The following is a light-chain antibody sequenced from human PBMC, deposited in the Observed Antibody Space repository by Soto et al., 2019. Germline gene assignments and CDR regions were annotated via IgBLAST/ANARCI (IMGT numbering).Light chain of an antibody. V-gene: IGLV4-69*01. Sequence: QSVLTQSPSASASRGASGALACTLSSGHSSYVIGWLRLQPEKGPRSLMKLDSDGSHTKGDGIPDRFSGSSSGAERYLTISSLQSEDEADYYCQTWGTGFQVFGGGTKLTVL. J-gene: IGLJ3*02. CDR3: QTWGTGFQV. CDR1: SGHSSYV. CDR2: LDSDGSH.